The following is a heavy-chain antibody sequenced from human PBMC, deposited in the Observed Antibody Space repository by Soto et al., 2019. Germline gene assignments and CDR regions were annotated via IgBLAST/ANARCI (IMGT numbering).Heavy chain of an antibody. V-gene: IGHV1-2*02. Sequence: ASVKVSCKASGYTFTGYYMHWVRQAPGQGLEWMGWINPNSGGTNYAQKFQGRVTMTRDTSISTAYMELSRLRSDDTAVCYCARDPRIAAAGTVDYWGQGTLVTVSS. J-gene: IGHJ4*02. D-gene: IGHD6-13*01. CDR1: GYTFTGYY. CDR3: ARDPRIAAAGTVDY. CDR2: INPNSGGT.